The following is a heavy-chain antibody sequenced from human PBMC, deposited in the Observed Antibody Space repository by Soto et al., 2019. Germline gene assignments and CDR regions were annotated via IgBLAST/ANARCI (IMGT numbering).Heavy chain of an antibody. CDR1: GDSISSDY. CDR3: ARRVTIFGVVSMSYYYGMDV. CDR2: IYHSGST. V-gene: IGHV4-59*12. Sequence: SETLSLTCSVSGDSISSDYWSWIRQPPGKGLEWIGEIYHSGSTNYNPSLKSRVTISVDKSKNQFSLKLSSVTAADTAVYYCARRVTIFGVVSMSYYYGMDVWGQGTTVTVSS. J-gene: IGHJ6*02. D-gene: IGHD3-3*01.